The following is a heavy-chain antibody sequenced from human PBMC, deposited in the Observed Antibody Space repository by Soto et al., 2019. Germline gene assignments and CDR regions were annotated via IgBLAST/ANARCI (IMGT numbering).Heavy chain of an antibody. CDR1: GFTFSSYA. CDR3: AKALVATIRNPFDY. CDR2: ISGSGGST. D-gene: IGHD5-12*01. Sequence: GGSLRLSCAASGFTFSSYAMSWVRQAPGKGLEWVSAISGSGGSTYYADSVKGRFTISRDNSKNTLYLQMNSLRAEDTAVYYCAKALVATIRNPFDYWGQGTLVTSPQ. J-gene: IGHJ4*02. V-gene: IGHV3-23*01.